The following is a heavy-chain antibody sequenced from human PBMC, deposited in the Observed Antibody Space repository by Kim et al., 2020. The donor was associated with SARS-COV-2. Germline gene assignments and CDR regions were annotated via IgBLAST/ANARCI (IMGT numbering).Heavy chain of an antibody. D-gene: IGHD1-26*01. Sequence: GGSLRLSCAASGFTFSSYAMHWVRQAPGKGLEWVAVISYDGSNKYYADSVKGRFTISRDNSKNTLYLRMNSLRAEDTAVYYCARGRGGSYYYGMDVWGQG. V-gene: IGHV3-30-3*01. CDR1: GFTFSSYA. CDR2: ISYDGSNK. J-gene: IGHJ6*02. CDR3: ARGRGGSYYYGMDV.